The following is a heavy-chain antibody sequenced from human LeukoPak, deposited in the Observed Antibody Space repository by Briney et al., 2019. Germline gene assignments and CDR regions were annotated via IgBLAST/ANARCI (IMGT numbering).Heavy chain of an antibody. D-gene: IGHD3-10*01. J-gene: IGHJ4*02. CDR1: GFTFSSYG. CDR3: AKDSYGNFDY. Sequence: PGRSLRLSCAASGFTFSSYGMHWVRQAPGEGLEWVAVISYDGSNKYYADSVKGRFTISRDNSKNTLYLQMNSLRAEDTAVYYCAKDSYGNFDYWGQGTLVTVSS. CDR2: ISYDGSNK. V-gene: IGHV3-30*18.